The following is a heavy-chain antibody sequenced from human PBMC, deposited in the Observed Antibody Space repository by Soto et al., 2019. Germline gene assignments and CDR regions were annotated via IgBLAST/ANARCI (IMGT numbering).Heavy chain of an antibody. CDR3: AKGDNLGPKTGYAFDP. CDR1: GDSVSSNTAS. CDR2: TYFRSKWYN. Sequence: SQTLSLTCAISGDSVSSNTASWNWIRQPPSRGLGWLGRTYFRSKWYNDYAVSVKSRIIINPDTSNNQFSLQLNSVTPEDTAVYFCAKGDNLGPKTGYAFDPWGQGIMVTVSS. V-gene: IGHV6-1*01. D-gene: IGHD5-12*01. J-gene: IGHJ5*02.